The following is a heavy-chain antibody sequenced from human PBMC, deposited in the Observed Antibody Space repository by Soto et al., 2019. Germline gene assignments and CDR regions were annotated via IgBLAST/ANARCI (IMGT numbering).Heavy chain of an antibody. V-gene: IGHV3-23*01. CDR2: ISGSGGST. CDR1: GFTFSSYA. J-gene: IGHJ5*02. CDR3: AKAWYYYDSSGSLNWFDP. Sequence: GGSLRLSCPASGFTFSSYAMSWVRQAPGKGLEWVSAISGSGGSTYYADSVKGRFTISRDNSKNTLYLQMNSLRAEDTAVYYCAKAWYYYDSSGSLNWFDPWGQGTLVTVSS. D-gene: IGHD3-22*01.